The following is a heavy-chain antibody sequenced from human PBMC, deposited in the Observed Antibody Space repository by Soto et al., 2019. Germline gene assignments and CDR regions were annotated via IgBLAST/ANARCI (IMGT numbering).Heavy chain of an antibody. V-gene: IGHV1-69*06. CDR3: ARGLVPAASNYYYYYGMDV. Sequence: SVKVSCKASGGTFSSYAISWVRQAPGQGLEWMGGIIPIFGTANYAQKFQGRVTITADKSTSTAYMELSSLRSEDTAVYYCARGLVPAASNYYYYYGMDVWGQGTTVTVSS. D-gene: IGHD2-2*01. J-gene: IGHJ6*02. CDR1: GGTFSSYA. CDR2: IIPIFGTA.